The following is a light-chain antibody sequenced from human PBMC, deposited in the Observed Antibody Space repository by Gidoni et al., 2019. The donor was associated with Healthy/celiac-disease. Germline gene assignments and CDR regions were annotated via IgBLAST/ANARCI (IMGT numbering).Light chain of an antibody. CDR3: QQSYRTPHT. Sequence: DIQMTQSPSSLSASVGDRVNITYRASQCISSYLNWYQQKPGKAPKLLIYAASSLQSGVPSRFSGSVSGTYFTLTISGLRPEYFATYFCQQSYRTPHTFGQGTKLEIK. CDR1: QCISSY. CDR2: AAS. J-gene: IGKJ2*01. V-gene: IGKV1-39*01.